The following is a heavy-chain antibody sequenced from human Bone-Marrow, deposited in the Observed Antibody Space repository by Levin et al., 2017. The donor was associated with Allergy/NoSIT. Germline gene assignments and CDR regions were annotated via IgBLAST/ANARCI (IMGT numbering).Heavy chain of an antibody. V-gene: IGHV4-59*01. CDR3: ARVGIVAATGMGYCDH. CDR1: GGSISSYY. CDR2: IYYSGST. Sequence: SETLSLTCTVSGGSISSYYWSWIRQPPGKGLEYIGYIYYSGSTNYSPSLKSRVTISVDTSKNQFLLKLSSVTAADTAVYDWARVGIVAATGMGYCDHWGQGTLVTVS. J-gene: IGHJ4*02. D-gene: IGHD6-25*01.